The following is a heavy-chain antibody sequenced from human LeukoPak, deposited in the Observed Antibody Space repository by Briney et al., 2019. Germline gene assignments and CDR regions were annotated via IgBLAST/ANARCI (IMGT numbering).Heavy chain of an antibody. CDR1: GYIFTDYY. CDR3: AREMTTELLGCFDP. CDR2: INPHSGGT. Sequence: ASVKVSCKASGYIFTDYYMHWVRQAPGQGLEWMGWINPHSGGTNFAQNFQDRVTMTRDTSISTAYMELSRLRSDDTAVYYCAREMTTELLGCFDPWGQGTLVTVSS. D-gene: IGHD4-17*01. J-gene: IGHJ5*02. V-gene: IGHV1-2*02.